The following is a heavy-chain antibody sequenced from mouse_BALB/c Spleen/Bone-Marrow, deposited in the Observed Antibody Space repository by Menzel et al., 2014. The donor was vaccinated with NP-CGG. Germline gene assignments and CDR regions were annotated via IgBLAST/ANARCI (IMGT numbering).Heavy chain of an antibody. V-gene: IGHV1S56*01. CDR1: GYTFTSYY. J-gene: IGHJ2*01. D-gene: IGHD4-1*01. Sequence: QVQLQQSGPELVKPGASVRISCKASGYTFTSYYIHWVKQRPGQGLERIGWIYPGNVNTKYNEKFKGKATLTADKSSSTAYMQLSSLTSEDSAVYFCAREANWNFDYWGQGTTLTVSS. CDR3: AREANWNFDY. CDR2: IYPGNVNT.